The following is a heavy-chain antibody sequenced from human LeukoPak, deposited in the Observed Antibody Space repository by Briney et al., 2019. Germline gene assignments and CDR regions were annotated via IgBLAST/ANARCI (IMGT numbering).Heavy chain of an antibody. CDR1: GFTFSGSA. Sequence: GGSLRLSCAASGFTFSGSAMHWVRQASGKGLEWVGRIRSKANSYATAYAASVKGRFTISRDDSKNTAYLQMNSLKTEDTAVYYCTRHPSSGWYYFDYWGQGTLVTVSS. D-gene: IGHD6-19*01. J-gene: IGHJ4*02. CDR3: TRHPSSGWYYFDY. V-gene: IGHV3-73*01. CDR2: IRSKANSYAT.